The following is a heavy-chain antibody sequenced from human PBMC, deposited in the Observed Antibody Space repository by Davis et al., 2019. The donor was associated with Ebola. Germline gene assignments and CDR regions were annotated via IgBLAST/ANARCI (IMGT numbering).Heavy chain of an antibody. CDR2: ISAYNGNT. D-gene: IGHD6-25*01. CDR1: GYTFISYG. J-gene: IGHJ6*02. Sequence: ASVKVSCKASGYTFISYGFSWVRQAPGQGLEWMGWISAYNGNTKYAQNFHGRVTMTTDTSTSTAYMELRSLRSDDTAVYYCARDLPSSGLNNYYYVMDVWGQGTTVTVSS. V-gene: IGHV1-18*01. CDR3: ARDLPSSGLNNYYYVMDV.